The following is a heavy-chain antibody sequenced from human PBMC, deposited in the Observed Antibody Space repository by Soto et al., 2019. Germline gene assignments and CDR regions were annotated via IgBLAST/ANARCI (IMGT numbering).Heavy chain of an antibody. CDR1: GYTFASYA. CDR2: IRPGDSDT. CDR3: ARMVPNGYAHFDY. D-gene: IGHD5-12*01. J-gene: IGHJ4*02. V-gene: IGHV5-51*01. Sequence: ASVKVSCKASGYTFASYAMHWVRQMPGKGLEWMGIIRPGDSDTRYSPSLQGQVTFSVDKSISTAYLQWSSLKASDTAIYYCARMVPNGYAHFDYWGQGTLVNVS.